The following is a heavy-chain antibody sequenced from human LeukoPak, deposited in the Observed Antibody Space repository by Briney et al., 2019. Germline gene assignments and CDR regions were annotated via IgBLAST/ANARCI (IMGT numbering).Heavy chain of an antibody. J-gene: IGHJ4*02. CDR1: GFTFSAYW. V-gene: IGHV3-7*02. Sequence: PGGSLRLSCAASGFTFSAYWMSWVRQAPGKGLEWVANINQDGSEKYYVDSVKGRFTISRDNARNSLFLQMNSLRDEDTAVYYCARGAAAGNADYWGQGTLVTVSS. D-gene: IGHD6-13*01. CDR3: ARGAAAGNADY. CDR2: INQDGSEK.